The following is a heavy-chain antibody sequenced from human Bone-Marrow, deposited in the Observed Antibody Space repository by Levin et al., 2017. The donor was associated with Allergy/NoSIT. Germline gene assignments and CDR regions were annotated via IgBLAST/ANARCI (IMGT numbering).Heavy chain of an antibody. CDR2: VFHSGTT. J-gene: IGHJ5*02. CDR3: ARAPYCTGGSCYSLNWFDP. Sequence: SETLSLTCSVSGDSVSSGYFWSWIRQPPGKGLEWIGYVFHSGTTVYNPSLRSRVTVSLDAAMNQFSLKLTSVTAADTAVYYCARAPYCTGGSCYSLNWFDPWGQGTLVTVSS. V-gene: IGHV4-61*01. CDR1: GDSVSSGYF. D-gene: IGHD2-15*01.